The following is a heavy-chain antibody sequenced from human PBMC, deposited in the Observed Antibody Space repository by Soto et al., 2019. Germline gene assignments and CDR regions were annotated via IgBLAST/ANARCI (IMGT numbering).Heavy chain of an antibody. CDR3: ARQLRTTTVKVPKKYNWFDP. CDR2: IYYSGSS. V-gene: IGHV4-31*03. J-gene: IGHJ5*02. D-gene: IGHD4-4*01. CDR1: GGSISNRGFF. Sequence: PSETLSLTCTVSGGSISNRGFFWTWIRQHPAKGLEWIGYIYYSGSSYYNPSLNGRVTISVDTSKNQFSLKLSSVTAADTAVYYCARQLRTTTVKVPKKYNWFDPWGQGTLVTVSS.